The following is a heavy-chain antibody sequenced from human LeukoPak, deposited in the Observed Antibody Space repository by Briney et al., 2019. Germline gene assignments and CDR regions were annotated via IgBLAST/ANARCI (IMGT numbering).Heavy chain of an antibody. CDR1: GGTFSSYA. CDR2: IIPIFGTA. Sequence: GASVKVSCKASGGTFSSYAISWVRQAPGQGLEWMGGIIPIFGTANYAQKFQGRVTITADESTSTAYMELSSLRSEDTAVYYCARGRDYDFWSGYFWFDPWGQGTLVTVSS. CDR3: ARGRDYDFWSGYFWFDP. J-gene: IGHJ5*02. V-gene: IGHV1-69*13. D-gene: IGHD3-3*01.